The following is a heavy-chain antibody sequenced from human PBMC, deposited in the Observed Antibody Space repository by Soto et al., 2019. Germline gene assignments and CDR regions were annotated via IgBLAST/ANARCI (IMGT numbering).Heavy chain of an antibody. CDR1: GGSVSGYY. D-gene: IGHD3-22*01. V-gene: IGHV4-34*01. CDR3: ERGTRGPYYYDSSGYYGWRSIYCYYGMDV. J-gene: IGHJ6*02. Sequence: SGTLSLTCAVYGGSVSGYYWSCIRQPPGKGLEWIGEINHSGSTNYNPSLKSRVTISVDTSKNQFSLNLSSVTAADTAGYYCERGTRGPYYYDSSGYYGWRSIYCYYGMDVWGQGTTVTVSS. CDR2: INHSGST.